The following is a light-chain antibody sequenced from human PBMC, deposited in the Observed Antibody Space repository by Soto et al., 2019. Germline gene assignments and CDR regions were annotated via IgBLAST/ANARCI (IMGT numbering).Light chain of an antibody. CDR2: EVS. J-gene: IGLJ2*01. Sequence: QSVLTQPASVSGSPGQSITISCTGTSSDVGGYDYVSWYQQHPGKAPKLMIYEVSNRPSGVSNRFSGSKSGNTASLTISGLQTEDEAVYYCSSYTSTSTSFGGGTQLTVL. V-gene: IGLV2-14*01. CDR3: SSYTSTSTS. CDR1: SSDVGGYDY.